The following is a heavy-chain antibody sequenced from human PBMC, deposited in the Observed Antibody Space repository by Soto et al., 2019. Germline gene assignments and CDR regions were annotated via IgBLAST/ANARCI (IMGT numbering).Heavy chain of an antibody. Sequence: PSETLSLTCTVSGGSISSGDYYWSWIRQPPGKGLEWIGYIYYSGSTYYNPSLKSRVTISVDTSKNQFSLKLSSVTAADTAVYYCARVTWELREVDYYYDSSGYYQFDYWGQGTLVTVSS. CDR1: GGSISSGDYY. V-gene: IGHV4-30-4*01. CDR2: IYYSGST. J-gene: IGHJ4*02. CDR3: ARVTWELREVDYYYDSSGYYQFDY. D-gene: IGHD3-22*01.